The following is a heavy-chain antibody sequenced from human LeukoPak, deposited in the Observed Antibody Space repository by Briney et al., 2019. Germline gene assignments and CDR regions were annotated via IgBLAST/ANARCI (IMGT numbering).Heavy chain of an antibody. CDR2: INHSGST. CDR1: GGSFSGYY. Sequence: SETLSLTCAVYGGSFSGYYWSWIRQPPGKGLEWIGEINHSGSTNYNPSLKSRATISVDTSKNQFSLKLSSVTAADTAVYYCARDRAITMVRGVISPWGQGTLVTVSS. D-gene: IGHD3-10*01. V-gene: IGHV4-34*01. J-gene: IGHJ5*02. CDR3: ARDRAITMVRGVISP.